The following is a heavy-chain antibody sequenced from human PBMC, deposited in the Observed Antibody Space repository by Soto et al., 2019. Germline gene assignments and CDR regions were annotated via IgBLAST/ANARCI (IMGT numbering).Heavy chain of an antibody. CDR2: IDPSDSYT. CDR3: ARHTYKSGYNYALYTWFDP. Sequence: GESLKISCKGSGYSFTSYWISWARQMPGKGLEWMGRIDPSDSYTNYSPSFQGHVTISADKSISTAYLQWSSLKVSDTAMYYCARHTYKSGYNYALYTWFDPWGQGTLVPVSS. D-gene: IGHD5-18*01. V-gene: IGHV5-10-1*01. J-gene: IGHJ5*02. CDR1: GYSFTSYW.